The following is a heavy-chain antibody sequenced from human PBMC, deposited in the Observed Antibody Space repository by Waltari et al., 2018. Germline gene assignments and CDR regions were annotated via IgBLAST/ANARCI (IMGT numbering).Heavy chain of an antibody. CDR3: AREPYSVGGMDV. D-gene: IGHD6-13*01. CDR2: IYYSGST. V-gene: IGHV4-59*11. J-gene: IGHJ6*02. CDR1: GGSISSHY. Sequence: QVQLQESGPGLVKPSETLSLTCTVSGGSISSHYWSWIRQPPGKGLEWIGYIYYSGSTNYNPSLKSRVTISVDTSKNQFSLKLSSVTAADTAVYYCAREPYSVGGMDVWGQGTTVTVSS.